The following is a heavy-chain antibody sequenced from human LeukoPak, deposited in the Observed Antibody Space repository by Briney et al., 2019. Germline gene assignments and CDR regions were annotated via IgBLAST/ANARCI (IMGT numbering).Heavy chain of an antibody. Sequence: GASVKVSCKASGGTFSSYAISWVRQAPGQGLEWMGGIIPIFGTANYAQKFQGRVTITADESTSTAYMELSSLRSEDTAVYYCARGSSVESYDILTGRSYFDYWGQGTLVTVSS. J-gene: IGHJ4*02. CDR2: IIPIFGTA. CDR3: ARGSSVESYDILTGRSYFDY. V-gene: IGHV1-69*13. CDR1: GGTFSSYA. D-gene: IGHD3-9*01.